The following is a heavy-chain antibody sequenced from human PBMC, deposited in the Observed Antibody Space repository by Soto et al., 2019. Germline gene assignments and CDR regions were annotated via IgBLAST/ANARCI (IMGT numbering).Heavy chain of an antibody. Sequence: QVQLVESGGGVVQPGRSLRLSCAASGFTFSSYGMHWVRQAPGKGLEWVAVIWYDGSNKYYADSVKGRFTISRDNSKNTLYLQMNSLRAEETAVYYCARDPRIAAAGTGVDFDYWGQGTLVTVSS. CDR3: ARDPRIAAAGTGVDFDY. CDR1: GFTFSSYG. J-gene: IGHJ4*02. D-gene: IGHD6-13*01. CDR2: IWYDGSNK. V-gene: IGHV3-33*01.